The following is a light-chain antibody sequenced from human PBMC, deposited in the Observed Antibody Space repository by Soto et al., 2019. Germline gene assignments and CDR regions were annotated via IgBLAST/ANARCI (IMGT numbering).Light chain of an antibody. CDR3: SSYAGSNIHYV. V-gene: IGLV2-8*01. CDR1: SNDVGGYNY. CDR2: EAT. J-gene: IGLJ1*01. Sequence: QSVLTQPPSASGSPGQSVTISCTGTSNDVGGYNYVSWYQHHPGKVPKLMIYEATKRPSGVPDRFSGSKSGNTASLTVSGLQAEDEADYYCSSYAGSNIHYVFGGGTKVT.